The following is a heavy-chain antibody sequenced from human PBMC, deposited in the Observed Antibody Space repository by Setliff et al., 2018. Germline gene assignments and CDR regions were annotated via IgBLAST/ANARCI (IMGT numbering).Heavy chain of an antibody. D-gene: IGHD1-26*01. J-gene: IGHJ6*02. CDR2: IKQDGSEK. V-gene: IGHV3-7*01. CDR3: AREGWDDSKWYNNDMDV. Sequence: AGGSLRLSCAASGFTFSSHWMHWVRQAPGKGLQWVGNIKQDGSEKYYVDSVKGRFTISRDNAKNSLYLQMNSLRVEDTAVYYCAREGWDDSKWYNNDMDVWGQGTTVTVSS. CDR1: GFTFSSHW.